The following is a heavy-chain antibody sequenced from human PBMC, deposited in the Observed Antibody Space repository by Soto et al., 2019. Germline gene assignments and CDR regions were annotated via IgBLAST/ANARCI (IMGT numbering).Heavy chain of an antibody. CDR2: LSGSGTST. Sequence: GGSLRLSCAASGFTFINYAMNWVRQAPGKGLEWVSGLSGSGTSTYYADSVKGRFAISRDNSRDTLFLQMNSLTAEDTAVYYCAKATTNGGWFNPFDSWGQGALVTVSS. D-gene: IGHD6-19*01. V-gene: IGHV3-23*01. CDR3: AKATTNGGWFNPFDS. CDR1: GFTFINYA. J-gene: IGHJ4*02.